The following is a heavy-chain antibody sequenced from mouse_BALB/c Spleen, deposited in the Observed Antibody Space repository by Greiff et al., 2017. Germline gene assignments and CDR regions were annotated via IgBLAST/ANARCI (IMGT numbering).Heavy chain of an antibody. CDR1: GFTFSDYY. J-gene: IGHJ4*01. V-gene: IGHV5-4*02. CDR2: ISDGGSYT. Sequence: EVKLQESGGGLVKPGGSLKLSCAASGFTFSDYYMYWVRQTPEKRLEWVATISDGGSYTYYPDSVKGRFTISRDNAKNNLYLQMSSLKSEDTAMYYCARRGGPYAMDYWGQGTSVTVSS. CDR3: ARRGGPYAMDY.